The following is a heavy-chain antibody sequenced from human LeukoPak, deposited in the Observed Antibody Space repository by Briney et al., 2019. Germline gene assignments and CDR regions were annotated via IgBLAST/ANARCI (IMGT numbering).Heavy chain of an antibody. CDR1: GFTVSSNY. V-gene: IGHV3-53*01. CDR3: VRGPGSSWYQADY. Sequence: PGGSLRLSCAASGFTVSSNYTSWVRQAPGKGLEWVSVIYSGGCTYYADSVKGRFAISRDNSKNTLYLQMNSLRAEDTAVYYCVRGPGSSWYQADYWGQGTLVTVSS. D-gene: IGHD6-13*01. CDR2: IYSGGCT. J-gene: IGHJ4*02.